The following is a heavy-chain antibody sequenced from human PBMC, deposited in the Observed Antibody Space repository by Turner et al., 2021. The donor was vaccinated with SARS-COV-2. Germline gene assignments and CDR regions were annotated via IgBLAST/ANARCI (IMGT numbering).Heavy chain of an antibody. J-gene: IGHJ4*02. D-gene: IGHD2-15*01. V-gene: IGHV1-69*01. Sequence: VHLVQSGDEVKTPGSAVKVSRKVSGDKFSTNGISWVRQAPGKGLEWMGGVVPILGKSNYAQKFQGRVTITADELTTTAYMELSRLTSEYTAVYFCAREGDSGHFDHWGQGTLVTVSS. CDR1: GDKFSTNG. CDR2: VVPILGKS. CDR3: AREGDSGHFDH.